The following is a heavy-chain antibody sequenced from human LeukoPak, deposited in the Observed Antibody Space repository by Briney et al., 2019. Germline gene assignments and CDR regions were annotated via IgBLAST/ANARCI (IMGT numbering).Heavy chain of an antibody. CDR2: ISGSGGST. CDR1: GFTFSSYA. Sequence: GGSLRLSCAASGFTFSSYAMSWVRQAPGKGLEWVSAISGSGGSTYYADSVKGRFTISRDNSKNTLYLQMNSLRAEDTAVYYCAKDAMAYSSGWYNLFDYWGQGTLVTVSS. D-gene: IGHD6-19*01. CDR3: AKDAMAYSSGWYNLFDY. J-gene: IGHJ4*02. V-gene: IGHV3-23*01.